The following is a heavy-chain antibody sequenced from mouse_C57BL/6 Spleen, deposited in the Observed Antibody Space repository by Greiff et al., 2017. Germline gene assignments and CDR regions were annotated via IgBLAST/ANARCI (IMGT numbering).Heavy chain of an antibody. J-gene: IGHJ1*03. CDR2: IYPGDGDT. CDR3: ARSAYWYDDV. V-gene: IGHV1-82*01. CDR1: GYAFSSSW. Sequence: QVQLQQSGPELVKPGASVKISCKASGYAFSSSWMNWVKQRPGKGLEWIGRIYPGDGDTNYNGKFKGKATLTADKSSSTAYMQLSSLTSEDSAVYFCARSAYWYDDVWGTGTTVTVSS.